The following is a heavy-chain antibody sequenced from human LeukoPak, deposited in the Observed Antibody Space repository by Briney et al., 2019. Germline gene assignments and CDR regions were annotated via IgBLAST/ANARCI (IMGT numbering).Heavy chain of an antibody. J-gene: IGHJ3*02. CDR1: GFTFSSYS. CDR3: AKDYSSGWPDAFDI. V-gene: IGHV3-48*01. D-gene: IGHD6-19*01. CDR2: ISSSSSTI. Sequence: GGSLRLSCAASGFTFSSYSMNWVRQAPGKGLEWVSYISSSSSTIYYADSVKGRFTISRDNAKNSLYLQMNSLRAEDTAVYYCAKDYSSGWPDAFDIWGQGTMVTVSS.